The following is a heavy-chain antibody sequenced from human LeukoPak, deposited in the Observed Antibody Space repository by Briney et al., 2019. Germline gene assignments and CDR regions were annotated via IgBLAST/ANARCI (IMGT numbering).Heavy chain of an antibody. V-gene: IGHV3-23*01. J-gene: IGHJ4*02. CDR3: AALVSPELTADY. CDR2: ISGSGGST. Sequence: GGSLRLSCAASGFTFSSYAMSWVRQAPGKGLEWVSAISGSGGSTYYADSVKGRFTISRDNSKNTLYLQMNSLRAEDTAVYYCAALVSPELTADYWGQGTLVTVSS. D-gene: IGHD1-26*01. CDR1: GFTFSSYA.